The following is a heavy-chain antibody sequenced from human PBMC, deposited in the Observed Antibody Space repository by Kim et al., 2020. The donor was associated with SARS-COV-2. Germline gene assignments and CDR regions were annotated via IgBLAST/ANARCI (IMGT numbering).Heavy chain of an antibody. D-gene: IGHD6-13*01. J-gene: IGHJ4*02. CDR3: ARGRIISSPLAYFDY. CDR2: TYYKSKWYH. V-gene: IGHV6-1*01. CDR1: GDSVSGNYVA. Sequence: SQTLSLTCAISGDSVSGNYVAWNWIRQSPSRGLEWLGRTYYKSKWYHDYAVSVKSRITINPDTSKNQFSLQLDSVTPEDAAVYYCARGRIISSPLAYFDYWGQGALVTVSA.